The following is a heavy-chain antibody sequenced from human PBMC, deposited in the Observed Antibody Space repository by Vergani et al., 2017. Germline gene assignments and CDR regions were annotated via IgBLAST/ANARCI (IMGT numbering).Heavy chain of an antibody. CDR2: INSDGSST. J-gene: IGHJ4*02. D-gene: IGHD3-9*01. V-gene: IGHV3-74*02. Sequence: VQLVESGGGLVKPGGSLRLSCAASGFTFSSYWMHWVRQAPGKGLVWVSRINSDGSSTSYADSVKGRFTISRDNAKNTLYLQMNSLRAEDTAVYYCARVGSRYFDWLSSWGQGTLVTVSS. CDR3: ARVGSRYFDWLSS. CDR1: GFTFSSYW.